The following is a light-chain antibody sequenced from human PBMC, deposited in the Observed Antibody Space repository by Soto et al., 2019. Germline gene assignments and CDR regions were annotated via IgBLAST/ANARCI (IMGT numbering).Light chain of an antibody. CDR3: AAWDDSLSGL. J-gene: IGLJ2*01. CDR2: RNN. Sequence: QSVLTQRPSASGTPGQRVTISCSGSSSNIGSNYVYWYQQLPGTAPKLLIYRNNQRPSGVPDRFSGSKSGTSASLAISGLRSEDEADYYCAAWDDSLSGLFGGGTKLTVL. CDR1: SSNIGSNY. V-gene: IGLV1-47*01.